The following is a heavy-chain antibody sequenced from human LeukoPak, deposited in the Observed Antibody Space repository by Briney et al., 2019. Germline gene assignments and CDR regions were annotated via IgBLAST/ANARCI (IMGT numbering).Heavy chain of an antibody. CDR1: GFTFSSYG. Sequence: GGSLRLSCAAAGFTFSSYGMHWVRQAPGKGLVWVSRINADGSRTNYADSVKGRFTISRDNAKNTLYLQMNSLRAEDTAVYFCTRDAWMASTPLDYWGQGTLVTVPS. V-gene: IGHV3-74*01. J-gene: IGHJ4*02. D-gene: IGHD5-24*01. CDR3: TRDAWMASTPLDY. CDR2: INADGSRT.